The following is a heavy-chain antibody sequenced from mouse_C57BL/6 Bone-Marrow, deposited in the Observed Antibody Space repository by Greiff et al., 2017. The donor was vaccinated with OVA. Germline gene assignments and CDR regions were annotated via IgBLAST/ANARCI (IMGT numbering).Heavy chain of an antibody. CDR1: GYTFTSYW. D-gene: IGHD4-1*01. CDR2: IDPSDSYT. Sequence: VQLQQSGAELVMPGASVKLSCKASGYTFTSYWMHWVKQRPGQGLEWIGEIDPSDSYTNYNRKFKGKSTLTVDKSSSTAYMQLSSLTSEDSAVYYCAWDWYFDVWGTGTTVTVSS. V-gene: IGHV1-69*01. J-gene: IGHJ1*03. CDR3: AWDWYFDV.